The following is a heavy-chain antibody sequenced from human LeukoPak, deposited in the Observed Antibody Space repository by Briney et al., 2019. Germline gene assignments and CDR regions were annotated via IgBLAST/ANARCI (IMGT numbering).Heavy chain of an antibody. Sequence: GGSLRLSCAASGFTFSSYAMSWVRQAPGKGLEWVSVVSGISGSTYYADSVKGRFTISRDTSKNTLYLQMNSLRAEDTAVYYCAKDFRGYSSSTSFDYWGQGTLVTVSS. J-gene: IGHJ4*02. CDR2: VSGISGST. D-gene: IGHD6-13*01. CDR1: GFTFSSYA. V-gene: IGHV3-23*01. CDR3: AKDFRGYSSSTSFDY.